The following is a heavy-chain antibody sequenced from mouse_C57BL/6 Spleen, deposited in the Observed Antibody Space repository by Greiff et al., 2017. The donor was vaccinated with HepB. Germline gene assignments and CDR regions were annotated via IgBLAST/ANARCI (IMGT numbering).Heavy chain of an antibody. CDR3: ARDYYDYAMDY. D-gene: IGHD1-1*01. V-gene: IGHV5-16*01. Sequence: EVKLVESEGGLVQPGRSMKLSCTASGFTFSDYYMAWVRQVPEKGLEWVANINYDGSSTYYLDSLKSRFIISRDNAKNILYLQMSSLKSEDTATYYCARDYYDYAMDYWGQGTSVTVSS. J-gene: IGHJ4*01. CDR2: INYDGSST. CDR1: GFTFSDYY.